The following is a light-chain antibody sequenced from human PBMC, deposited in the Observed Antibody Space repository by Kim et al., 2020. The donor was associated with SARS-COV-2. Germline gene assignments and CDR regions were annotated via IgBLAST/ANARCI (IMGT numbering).Light chain of an antibody. Sequence: KTVTISCTRSRGNIVSNYVQWYQQRPGSAPTTVIYEDSRRPSGVPDRFSGSIDSSSNSASLTISGLQTEDEADYYCQSYDSNTQVVFGGGTQLTVL. J-gene: IGLJ3*02. CDR1: RGNIVSNY. CDR3: QSYDSNTQVV. CDR2: EDS. V-gene: IGLV6-57*03.